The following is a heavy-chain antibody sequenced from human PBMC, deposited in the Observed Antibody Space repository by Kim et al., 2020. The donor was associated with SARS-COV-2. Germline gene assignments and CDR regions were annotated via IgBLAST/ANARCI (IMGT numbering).Heavy chain of an antibody. CDR1: GGSFSGYY. J-gene: IGHJ5*01. V-gene: IGHV4-34*01. D-gene: IGHD3-10*01. CDR3: ARGGGTMVRGVIRLSRYN. CDR2: INHSGST. Sequence: SETLSLTCAVYGGSFSGYYWSWIRQPPGKGLEWIGEINHSGSTNYNPSLKSRVTISVDTSKNQFSLKLSSVTAADTAVYYCARGGGTMVRGVIRLSRYN.